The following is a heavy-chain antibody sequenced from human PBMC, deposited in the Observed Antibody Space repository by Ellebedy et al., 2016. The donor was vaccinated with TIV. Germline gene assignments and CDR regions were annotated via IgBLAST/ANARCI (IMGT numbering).Heavy chain of an antibody. CDR3: ARGWGGAVTTTHTYYYYGMDV. CDR2: IIPIFGTA. CDR1: GGTFSSYA. V-gene: IGHV1-69*13. D-gene: IGHD4-17*01. J-gene: IGHJ6*02. Sequence: SVKVSCXASGGTFSSYAISWVRQAPGQGLEWMGGIIPIFGTANYAQKFQGRVTITADESTSTAYMELSSLRSEDTAVYYCARGWGGAVTTTHTYYYYGMDVWGQGTTVTVSS.